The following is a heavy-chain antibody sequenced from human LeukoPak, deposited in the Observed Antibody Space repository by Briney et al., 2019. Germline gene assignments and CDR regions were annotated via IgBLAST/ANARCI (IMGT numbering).Heavy chain of an antibody. CDR3: ARGRGRGSYSRY. D-gene: IGHD1-26*01. CDR1: GYTFTSYD. Sequence: ASVKLSCEASGYTFTSYDINWVRQATRQGLEWMGWMNPNSGNTGYAQKFQGRVTITRNTSISTAYMELSSLRSEDTAVYYCARGRGRGSYSRYWGQGTLVTVSS. CDR2: MNPNSGNT. V-gene: IGHV1-8*03. J-gene: IGHJ4*02.